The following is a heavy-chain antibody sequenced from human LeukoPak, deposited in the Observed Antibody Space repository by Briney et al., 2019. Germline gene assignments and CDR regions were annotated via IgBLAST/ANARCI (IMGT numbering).Heavy chain of an antibody. CDR2: IYTDGRTT. V-gene: IGHV3-74*01. J-gene: IGHJ5*02. Sequence: PGGSLRLSCAASGFTFSSYWMHWVRQDPGKGPVWVSRIYTDGRTTTYADAVRGRFTISRDNAKNTLYLEMNSLRAEDTAVYYCAREGFIAGLAPWGQGTLVTVSS. CDR1: GFTFSSYW. D-gene: IGHD2-21*01. CDR3: AREGFIAGLAP.